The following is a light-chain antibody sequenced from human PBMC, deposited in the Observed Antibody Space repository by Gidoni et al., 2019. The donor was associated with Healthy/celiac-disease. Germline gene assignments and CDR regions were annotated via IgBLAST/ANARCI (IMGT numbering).Light chain of an antibody. V-gene: IGKV1-39*01. CDR1: QSISSY. Sequence: DIQMTQSPSSLSASVGDRVTITCRASQSISSYLNWYQQKPGKAPKLLIYAASSLQSGVPSRFSGSGSGTDFTLTISSLQHEDFATYYCQQSYSTPVTFXPXTKVDIK. J-gene: IGKJ3*01. CDR3: QQSYSTPVT. CDR2: AAS.